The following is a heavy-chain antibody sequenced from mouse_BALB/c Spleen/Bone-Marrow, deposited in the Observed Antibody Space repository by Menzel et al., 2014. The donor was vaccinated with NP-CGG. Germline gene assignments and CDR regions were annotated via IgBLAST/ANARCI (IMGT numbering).Heavy chain of an antibody. D-gene: IGHD1-2*01. V-gene: IGHV4-1*02. CDR1: GFDFSRYW. CDR2: INPGSSTI. Sequence: CGGGLVQPGGSLKLSCAASGFDFSRYWMSWVRQAPGKGLEWIGEINPGSSTINYTPSLKDKFIISRDNAKNTLYLQMSKVRSEDTALYYCARLHYYGSFAYWGQGTLVTVSA. J-gene: IGHJ3*01. CDR3: ARLHYYGSFAY.